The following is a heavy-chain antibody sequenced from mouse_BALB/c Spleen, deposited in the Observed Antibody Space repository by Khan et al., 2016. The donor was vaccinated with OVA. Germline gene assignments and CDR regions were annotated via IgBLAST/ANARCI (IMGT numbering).Heavy chain of an antibody. CDR1: GFNIKDTH. J-gene: IGHJ2*01. CDR3: ARAGTGDYFDY. Sequence: EVQLQQSGAELVKPGASVKLSCTASGFNIKDTHMHWVKQRPEQGLEWIGRIDPANDNSKYDPRVQGKATITADTSSNTAYLHLSSLTSEETAVAYCARAGTGDYFDYWGQGTTLTVSS. D-gene: IGHD4-1*01. V-gene: IGHV14-3*02. CDR2: IDPANDNS.